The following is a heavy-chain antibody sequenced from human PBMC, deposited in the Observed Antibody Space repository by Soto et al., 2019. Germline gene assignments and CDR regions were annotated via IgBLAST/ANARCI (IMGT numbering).Heavy chain of an antibody. CDR2: IGGRGDST. J-gene: IGHJ6*02. V-gene: IGHV3-23*01. D-gene: IGHD4-17*01. Sequence: GGSLRLSCAASGLTFRRYAMSWVRQAPGRGLEWVSTIGGRGDSTYYADSVKGRFTISRDNSRNTLNLQMNSLRAEDTAVYYCAKDDLAVTKYYYYAMDVWGQGTTVTVSS. CDR1: GLTFRRYA. CDR3: AKDDLAVTKYYYYAMDV.